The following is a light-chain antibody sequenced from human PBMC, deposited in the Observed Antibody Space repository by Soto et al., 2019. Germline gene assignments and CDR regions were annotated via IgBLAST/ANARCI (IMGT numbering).Light chain of an antibody. J-gene: IGLJ3*02. CDR1: SSNIGSNR. CDR2: SNN. CDR3: AAWDDSLNGPV. Sequence: QLVLTQPPSASGTPGQRVNISCSGSSSNIGSNRVNWYQQLPGTAPKLLIYSNNQRLSGVPDRFSGSKSGTSASLAISGLQSEDEADYYCAAWDDSLNGPVFGGGTKVTVL. V-gene: IGLV1-44*01.